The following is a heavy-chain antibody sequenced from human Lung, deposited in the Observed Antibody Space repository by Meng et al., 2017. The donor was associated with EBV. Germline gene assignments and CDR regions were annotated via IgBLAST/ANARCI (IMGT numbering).Heavy chain of an antibody. CDR2: TNENGGIT. Sequence: VWLVGLGGGVVQAGRSLVLSCAAAGVRFSRYWMHWVRQVPGKGLVWVSRTNENGGITNYADSVKGRFTISRDNTKNTLYLQMNSLRVEDTAVYFCSRDLVGSNDVWGQGTLVTVSS. D-gene: IGHD6-25*01. CDR3: SRDLVGSNDV. CDR1: GVRFSRYW. V-gene: IGHV3-74*01. J-gene: IGHJ4*02.